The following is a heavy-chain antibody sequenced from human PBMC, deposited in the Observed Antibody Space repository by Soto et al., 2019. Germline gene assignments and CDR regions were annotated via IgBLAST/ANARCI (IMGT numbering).Heavy chain of an antibody. V-gene: IGHV3-21*01. J-gene: IGHJ6*02. CDR2: ISSTTNYI. D-gene: IGHD3-10*01. CDR1: GFTFTRYS. CDR3: ARDFRIRGALISYKYYAMDV. Sequence: EVQLVESGGGLVKPGGSLRLSCAASGFTFTRYSMNWVRQASGKGLEWVSSISSTTNYIYYADSMKGRFTVSRDNAKNSVYLETNSLSAEETAVYYCARDFRIRGALISYKYYAMDVWGQGTTVTVSS.